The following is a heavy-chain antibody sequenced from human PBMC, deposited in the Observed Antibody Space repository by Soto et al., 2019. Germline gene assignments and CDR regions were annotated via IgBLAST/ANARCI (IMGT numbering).Heavy chain of an antibody. V-gene: IGHV1-2*04. CDR2: INPNSGGT. Sequence: QVQLVQSGAEVKKPGASVKVSCKASGYTFTGYYMHWVRQAPGQGLEWMGWINPNSGGTNYAQKFQGWVTMTRDTSISTDYMELRRLRSDDTAVYHCARGQWLVKYYYYGMDVWGQGTTVTVSS. CDR1: GYTFTGYY. CDR3: ARGQWLVKYYYYGMDV. D-gene: IGHD6-19*01. J-gene: IGHJ6*02.